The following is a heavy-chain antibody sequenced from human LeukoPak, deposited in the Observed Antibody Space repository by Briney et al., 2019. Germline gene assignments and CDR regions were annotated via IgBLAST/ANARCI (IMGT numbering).Heavy chain of an antibody. CDR2: IREDGTEK. Sequence: GSLRLSCTASGFTFSGAWMTWVRQAPGKGLEWVANIREDGTEKNYVDSVKGRFTISRDNAKNSLFLQMSNLRDDDTAIYYCARHVGISFWGQGTLVTVSS. CDR3: ARHVGISF. D-gene: IGHD7-27*01. CDR1: GFTFSGAW. J-gene: IGHJ4*02. V-gene: IGHV3-7*01.